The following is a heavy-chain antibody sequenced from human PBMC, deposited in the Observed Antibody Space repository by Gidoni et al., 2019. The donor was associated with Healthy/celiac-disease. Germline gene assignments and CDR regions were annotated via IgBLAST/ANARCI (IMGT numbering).Heavy chain of an antibody. Sequence: QVQLQESGPGLVKPSETLSLTCAVSGYSISSGYYWGWIRQPPGKGLEWIGSIYHSGSTYYNPSLKSRVTISVDTSKNQFSLKLSSVTAADTAVYYCARLGYYYGMDVWGQGTTVTVSS. V-gene: IGHV4-38-2*01. CDR3: ARLGYYYGMDV. CDR2: IYHSGST. CDR1: GYSISSGYY. J-gene: IGHJ6*02.